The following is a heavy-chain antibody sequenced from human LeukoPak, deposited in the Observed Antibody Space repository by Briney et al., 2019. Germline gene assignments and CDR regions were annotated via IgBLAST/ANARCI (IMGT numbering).Heavy chain of an antibody. J-gene: IGHJ4*02. CDR2: ISGSGGSS. V-gene: IGHV3-23*01. CDR3: AKAPGYYYGSGSDYFDY. D-gene: IGHD3-10*01. CDR1: GGSISSSSYY. Sequence: PSETLSLTCTVSGGSISSSSYYWGWIRQPPGKGLEWVSTISGSGGSSYYADSVKGRFTISRDNSKNTLYLQMNSLRAEDTAVYYSAKAPGYYYGSGSDYFDYWGQGTLVTVSS.